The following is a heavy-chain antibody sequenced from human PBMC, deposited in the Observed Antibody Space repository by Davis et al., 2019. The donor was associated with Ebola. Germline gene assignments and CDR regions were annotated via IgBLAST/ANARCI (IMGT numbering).Heavy chain of an antibody. D-gene: IGHD5-12*01. Sequence: SETLSLTCTVSNVSVTSLYWSWIRQPPGKGLEWIGYVYHIGVNIYNPSLKSRVTISVDTSKNQFSLKLSSVTAADTAVYYCARVGVDKGVDYWGQGTLVTVSS. J-gene: IGHJ4*02. CDR2: VYHIGVN. V-gene: IGHV4-59*02. CDR1: NVSVTSLY. CDR3: ARVGVDKGVDY.